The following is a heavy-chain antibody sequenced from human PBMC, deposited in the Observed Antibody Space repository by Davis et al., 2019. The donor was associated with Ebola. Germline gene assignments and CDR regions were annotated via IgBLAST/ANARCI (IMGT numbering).Heavy chain of an antibody. D-gene: IGHD6-6*01. CDR1: GGTFSSYA. CDR3: ARDSKYSRPRYYYGMDV. CDR2: IIPILGIA. Sequence: AASVKVSCKASGGTFSSYAISWVRQAPGQGLEWMGRIIPILGIANYAQKFQGRVTITADKSTGTAYMELSSLRSEDTAVYYCARDSKYSRPRYYYGMDVWGQGTTVTVSS. J-gene: IGHJ6*02. V-gene: IGHV1-69*04.